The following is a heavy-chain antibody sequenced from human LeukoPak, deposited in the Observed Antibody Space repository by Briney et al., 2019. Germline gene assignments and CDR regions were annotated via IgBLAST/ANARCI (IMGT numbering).Heavy chain of an antibody. D-gene: IGHD2-15*01. CDR1: GFTFRSYS. J-gene: IGHJ3*02. CDR3: ARSSMVDANDAFVI. CDR2: ICKNSGYM. V-gene: IGHV3-21*01. Sequence: PGGSLRLSCAASGFTFRSYSMNWVRQAPGKGVEGVSSICKNSGYMHYIHSVKGRFTISRDNAKNSMFLQLNSLRAEDTAVYYCARSSMVDANDAFVIWRQGTMVTVSS.